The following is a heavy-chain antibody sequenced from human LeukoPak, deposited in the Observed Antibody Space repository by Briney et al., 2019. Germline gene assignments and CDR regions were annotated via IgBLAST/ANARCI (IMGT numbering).Heavy chain of an antibody. Sequence: GGSLRLSCAASGFTLSSYVMRWVRQAPGKGLGWVAFARSDGSNKYSLDSVKGRFTISRDNSKSTLYLQMNSLRAEDTAVYYCAKDQFNGNYVDRFFDYWGQGTLVTVSS. CDR2: ARSDGSNK. CDR3: AKDQFNGNYVDRFFDY. CDR1: GFTLSSYV. D-gene: IGHD1-7*01. J-gene: IGHJ4*02. V-gene: IGHV3-30*02.